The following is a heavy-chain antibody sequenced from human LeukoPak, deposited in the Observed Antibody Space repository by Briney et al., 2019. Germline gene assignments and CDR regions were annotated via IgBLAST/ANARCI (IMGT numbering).Heavy chain of an antibody. CDR2: IYSGGST. D-gene: IGHD5-24*01. CDR1: GFTVSSNY. Sequence: PGGSLRLSCAASGFTVSSNYMSWVRQAPGKGLEWVSVIYSGGSTYYADSVKGRFTISRDNSKNTLYLQMNSLRAEDTAVYYCARDLVGSEMATISWGQGTLVTVSS. V-gene: IGHV3-53*01. CDR3: ARDLVGSEMATIS. J-gene: IGHJ5*02.